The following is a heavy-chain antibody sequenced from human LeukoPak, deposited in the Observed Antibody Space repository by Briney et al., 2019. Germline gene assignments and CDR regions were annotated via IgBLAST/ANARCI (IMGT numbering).Heavy chain of an antibody. CDR3: ARSFDILTGYSTSFDY. J-gene: IGHJ4*02. D-gene: IGHD3-9*01. CDR2: INPNSGGT. Sequence: ASVKVSFKASGYTFTGYYMHWVRQAPGQGLEWMGWINPNSGGTNYAQKFQGRVTMTRDTSISTAYMELSRLRSDDTAVYYCARSFDILTGYSTSFDYWGQGTLVTVSS. V-gene: IGHV1-2*02. CDR1: GYTFTGYY.